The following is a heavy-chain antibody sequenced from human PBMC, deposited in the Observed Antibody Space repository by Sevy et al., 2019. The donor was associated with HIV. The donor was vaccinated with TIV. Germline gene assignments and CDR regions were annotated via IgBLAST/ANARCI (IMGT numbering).Heavy chain of an antibody. V-gene: IGHV3-9*01. CDR1: GFTFTDYA. J-gene: IGHJ3*02. Sequence: GGSLRLSCAASGFTFTDYAMHWVRQAPGKGLEWVSGISWNSGSIGYADSVKGRFTISRDNAKNSLYLQMNSLRAEDTGLYYGAKVRTQGWGYSYGHDAFDIWGQGTMVTVSS. CDR2: ISWNSGSI. CDR3: AKVRTQGWGYSYGHDAFDI. D-gene: IGHD5-18*01.